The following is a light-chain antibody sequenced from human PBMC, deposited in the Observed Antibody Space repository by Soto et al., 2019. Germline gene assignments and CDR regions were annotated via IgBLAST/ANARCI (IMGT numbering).Light chain of an antibody. CDR3: QQSYRLPLT. Sequence: DLPMTQSPSSVSAFVGESVTITCHASQRISAFLNWYHQKPGKAPKLLIYSASYLQSGVPSNFSGSGSGTDFTLSIVTLQPEDSGTYFCQQSYRLPLTFGGGTKVEI. CDR2: SAS. V-gene: IGKV1-39*01. J-gene: IGKJ4*01. CDR1: QRISAF.